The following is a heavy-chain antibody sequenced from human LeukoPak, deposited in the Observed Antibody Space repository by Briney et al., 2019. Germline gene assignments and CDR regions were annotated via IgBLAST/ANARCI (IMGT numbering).Heavy chain of an antibody. J-gene: IGHJ6*04. CDR1: GFSFDDYA. CDR3: AELGITMIGGV. V-gene: IGHV3-9*01. Sequence: GGSLRLSCAASGFSFDDYAMHWVRQAPGKGLEWVSGISWNSGSIGYADSVKGRFAISRDNAKNSLYLQMNSLRAEDTAVYYCAELGITMIGGVWGKGTTVTISS. D-gene: IGHD3-10*02. CDR2: ISWNSGSI.